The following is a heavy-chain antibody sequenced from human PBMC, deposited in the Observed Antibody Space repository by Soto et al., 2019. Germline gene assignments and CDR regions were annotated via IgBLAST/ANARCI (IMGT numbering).Heavy chain of an antibody. CDR3: VKDTIFWELISNSLVY. V-gene: IGHV3-64D*06. D-gene: IGHD1-26*01. J-gene: IGHJ4*02. CDR2: ISSNGGST. CDR1: GFTFIRYA. Sequence: RESLRHSNSASGFTFIRYAMHWVRQALGKSMEYVSAISSNGGSTYYADSVKGRFTISRDNSKNTLYLQMSSLRAEDTAVYYCVKDTIFWELISNSLVYGRKGTLVSVSS.